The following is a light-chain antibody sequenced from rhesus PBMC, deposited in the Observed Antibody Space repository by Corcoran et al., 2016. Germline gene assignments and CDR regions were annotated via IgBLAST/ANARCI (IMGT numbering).Light chain of an antibody. CDR3: QVWDGSSDHVV. CDR2: DDR. CDR1: NIGREG. J-gene: IGLJ6*01. Sequence: SSELTQTRSVSVSQGQTARITGGGDNIGREGVQWYQQKPAQAPVLVIYDDRERPSGIPDRFSGSKSGCTAPLTISGVEAGDEADYYCQVWDGSSDHVVFGSGTKLTVL. V-gene: IGLV3-40*01.